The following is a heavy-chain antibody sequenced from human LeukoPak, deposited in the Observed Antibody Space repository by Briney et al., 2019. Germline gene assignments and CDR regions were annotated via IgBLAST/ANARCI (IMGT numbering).Heavy chain of an antibody. J-gene: IGHJ4*02. Sequence: GGSLRLSCAASGFTFRSYNMNWVRQAPGKGLEWVSSISSSSSYIYYADSLKGRFTISRDNAKNSLYLQMNSLRAEDRAVYYCARVGSQLGTSYFDYWGQGTLVTVSS. V-gene: IGHV3-21*01. CDR2: ISSSSSYI. CDR3: ARVGSQLGTSYFDY. CDR1: GFTFRSYN. D-gene: IGHD6-13*01.